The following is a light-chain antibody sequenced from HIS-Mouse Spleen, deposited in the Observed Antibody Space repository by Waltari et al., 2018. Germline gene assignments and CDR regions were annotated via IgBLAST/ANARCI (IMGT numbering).Light chain of an antibody. CDR1: SSDVGGYNY. J-gene: IGLJ1*01. CDR2: DVS. V-gene: IGLV2-11*01. Sequence: QSALTQPRSVSGSPGQSVTISCTGTSSDVGGYNYVSWYQQHPGKAPKLMIYDVSTRPSGVPDRFSGSKSGNTASLTISGLQAEDEAEYYCCSYAGSYTGVFGTGTKVTVL. CDR3: CSYAGSYTGV.